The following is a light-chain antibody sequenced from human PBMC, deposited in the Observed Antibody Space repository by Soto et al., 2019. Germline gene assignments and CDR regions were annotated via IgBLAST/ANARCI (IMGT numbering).Light chain of an antibody. CDR1: QSVSSSY. CDR3: QQYGRSWT. V-gene: IGKV3-20*01. Sequence: EIVLTQSPGTLSLSPGERATLSCRAGQSVSSSYLAWYQQKPGQAPRLLIYGASSRATGIPDRFSGSGSGTDFTLTISRLEPEDFAVYYCQQYGRSWTFGQGTKVDIK. CDR2: GAS. J-gene: IGKJ1*01.